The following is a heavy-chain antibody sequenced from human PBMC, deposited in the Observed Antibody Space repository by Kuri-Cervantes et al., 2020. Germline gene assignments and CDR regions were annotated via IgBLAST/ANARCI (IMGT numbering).Heavy chain of an antibody. Sequence: GSLRLSCTVSGGSISSYYWSWIRQPPGKGLEWIGYIYYSGSTNYNPSLKSRVPISVDTSKNQFSLKLSSVTAADTAVYYCARSSYYYGSGSYLYYWGQGTLVTVSS. CDR3: ARSSYYYGSGSYLYY. V-gene: IGHV4-59*01. CDR1: GGSISSYY. D-gene: IGHD3-10*01. J-gene: IGHJ4*02. CDR2: IYYSGST.